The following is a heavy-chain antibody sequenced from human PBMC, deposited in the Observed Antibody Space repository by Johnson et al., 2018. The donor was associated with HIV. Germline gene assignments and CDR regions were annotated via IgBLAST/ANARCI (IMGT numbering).Heavy chain of an antibody. V-gene: IGHV3-23*04. Sequence: VQLVESGGGLVQPGGSLRLSCAASGFTFSSYAMSWVRQAPGKGLEWVSAISGSGGSIYYADSVKGRFTISRDNSKNTLYLQMHSLRAEDTAVYYCAKSLGRLGDAFDIWGQGTMVTVSS. J-gene: IGHJ3*02. CDR2: ISGSGGSI. CDR3: AKSLGRLGDAFDI. D-gene: IGHD3-16*01. CDR1: GFTFSSYA.